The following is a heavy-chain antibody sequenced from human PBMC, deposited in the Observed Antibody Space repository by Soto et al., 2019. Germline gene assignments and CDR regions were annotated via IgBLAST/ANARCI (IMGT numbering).Heavy chain of an antibody. D-gene: IGHD2-15*01. J-gene: IGHJ4*02. Sequence: SGTLSLSCTVSGGSISSYSWSWIRQPPGKGLEWIGYIYYSGSTNYNPSLRSRVTLSIDTSKNQFSLKLSSVTAADTAVYYCARAVVPTTLLYFDYWGQGTLVTVSS. CDR2: IYYSGST. CDR3: ARAVVPTTLLYFDY. CDR1: GGSISSYS. V-gene: IGHV4-59*01.